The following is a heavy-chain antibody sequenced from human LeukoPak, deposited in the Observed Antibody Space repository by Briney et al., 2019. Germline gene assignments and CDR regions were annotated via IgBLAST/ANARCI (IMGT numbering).Heavy chain of an antibody. J-gene: IGHJ4*02. D-gene: IGHD2-15*01. CDR3: ARFPKPYCSGGSCYSGYYFDY. CDR2: IYTSGST. CDR1: GGSISSGSYY. Sequence: SETLSLTCTVSGGSISSGSYYWSWIRQPAGKGLEWIGRIYTSGSTNYNPSLKSRVTISVDTSKNQFSLKLSSLTAADTAVYYCARFPKPYCSGGSCYSGYYFDYWGQGTLVTVSS. V-gene: IGHV4-61*02.